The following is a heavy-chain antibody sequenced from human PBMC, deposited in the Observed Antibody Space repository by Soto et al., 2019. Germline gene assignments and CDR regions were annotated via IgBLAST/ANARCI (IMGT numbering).Heavy chain of an antibody. CDR2: INTDNGKT. V-gene: IGHV1-3*04. CDR3: ARAGNCTSTTCFSGWLDP. CDR1: GYTFTNYS. Sequence: ASVKVSFKASGYTFTNYSMHWVRQAPGQRLEWMGWINTDNGKTRDSQRFQDRVTLTRDTSANTAYMELSSLTYEDTAVYYCARAGNCTSTTCFSGWLDPWGQGTLVTVSS. D-gene: IGHD2-2*01. J-gene: IGHJ5*02.